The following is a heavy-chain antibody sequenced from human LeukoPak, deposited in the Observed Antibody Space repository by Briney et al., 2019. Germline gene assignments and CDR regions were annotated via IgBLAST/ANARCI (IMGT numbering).Heavy chain of an antibody. D-gene: IGHD3-10*01. CDR1: GFTFSSYA. CDR3: AKGSRYYGSGSYYTPRMDV. V-gene: IGHV3-23*01. Sequence: GGSLRLSCAASGFTFSSYAMSWVRQAPEKGLEWVSTISGSGGGTYYADSVKGRFTIPRDDSKNTLYLQMNSLRAEDTAVYYCAKGSRYYGSGSYYTPRMDVWGQGTTVTVSS. CDR2: ISGSGGGT. J-gene: IGHJ6*02.